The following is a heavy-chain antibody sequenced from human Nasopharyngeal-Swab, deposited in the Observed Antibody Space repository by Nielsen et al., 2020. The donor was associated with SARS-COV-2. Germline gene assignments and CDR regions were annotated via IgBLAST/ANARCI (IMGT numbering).Heavy chain of an antibody. CDR2: VYPGGST. CDR1: GFSVSYNY. J-gene: IGHJ4*01. D-gene: IGHD1-26*01. Sequence: GESLKISCEVSGFSVSYNYMSWVRQAPGKGLEWVSTVYPGGSTYYADSVEGRFILSRDNSNLYLQMNNLRADDTAVYYCAREVGGYIDYWGQGTLVTVSS. V-gene: IGHV3-53*01. CDR3: AREVGGYIDY.